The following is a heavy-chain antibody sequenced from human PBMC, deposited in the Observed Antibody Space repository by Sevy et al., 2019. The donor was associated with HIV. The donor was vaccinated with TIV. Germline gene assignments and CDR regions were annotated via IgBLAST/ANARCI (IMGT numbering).Heavy chain of an antibody. V-gene: IGHV4-34*01. D-gene: IGHD3-16*02. CDR3: ARGRYRDYLWLNYRSTYFDS. J-gene: IGHJ4*02. Sequence: SETLSLTCAVYGGSFSGYYWSWIRQPPGQGLEWIGEITHSGNTNYNPSLKSRVTISIDKSKNQFSLKLSSVTAADTAVFYCARGRYRDYLWLNYRSTYFDSWGQGALVTVSS. CDR1: GGSFSGYY. CDR2: ITHSGNT.